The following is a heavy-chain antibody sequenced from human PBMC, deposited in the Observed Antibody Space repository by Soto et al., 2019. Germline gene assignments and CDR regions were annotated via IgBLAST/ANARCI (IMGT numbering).Heavy chain of an antibody. CDR3: ARRTEGATPFLVEMPFDY. CDR2: IYHSGST. J-gene: IGHJ4*02. D-gene: IGHD1-26*01. Sequence: QVQLQESGPGLVKPSGTLSLTCAVSGGSISSSNWWSWVRQPPGKGLEWIGEIYHSGSTNYSPSLKSRVTISVDKSKNQFSLKLSSVTAADTAVYYCARRTEGATPFLVEMPFDYWGQGTLVTVSS. V-gene: IGHV4-4*02. CDR1: GGSISSSNW.